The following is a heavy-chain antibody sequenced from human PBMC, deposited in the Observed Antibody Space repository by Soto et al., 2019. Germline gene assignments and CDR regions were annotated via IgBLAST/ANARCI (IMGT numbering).Heavy chain of an antibody. Sequence: QVQLVQSGAEVKKPGSSVKVSCKASGGTFSSYAISWVRQAPGQGLEWMGGIIPIFGTANYAQQFQGRVTITADESTSTAYMERSSLRSEDTAVYYGAGDYGDAVNWFDPWGQGTLGTVSS. D-gene: IGHD4-17*01. V-gene: IGHV1-69*01. J-gene: IGHJ5*02. CDR1: GGTFSSYA. CDR2: IIPIFGTA. CDR3: AGDYGDAVNWFDP.